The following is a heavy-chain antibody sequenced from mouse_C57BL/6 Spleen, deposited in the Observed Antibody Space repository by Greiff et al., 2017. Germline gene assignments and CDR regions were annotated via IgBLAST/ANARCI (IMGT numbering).Heavy chain of an antibody. V-gene: IGHV5-2*01. CDR1: EYEFPSHD. J-gene: IGHJ4*01. D-gene: IGHD4-1*01. CDR2: ISSDGGST. CDR3: SRLGGAMDY. Sequence: EVKLMESGGGLVQPGESLKLSCESNEYEFPSHDMSWVRKTPEKRLELVAAISSDGGSTYYPDTMERRFIISRDNTKRTLYLQVSSLRSEDTALYYCSRLGGAMDYWGQGTSVTGSA.